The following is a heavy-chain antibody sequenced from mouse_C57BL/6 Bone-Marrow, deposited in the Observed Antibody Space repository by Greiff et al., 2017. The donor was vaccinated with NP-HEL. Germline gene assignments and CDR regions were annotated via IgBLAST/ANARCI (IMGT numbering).Heavy chain of an antibody. D-gene: IGHD2-14*01. CDR2: FHPYNDDT. CDR1: GYTFTTYP. V-gene: IGHV1-47*01. Sequence: QVQLQQSGAELVKPGASVKMSCKASGYTFTTYPIEWMKQNHGKSLEWIGNFHPYNDDTKYNEKFKGKATLTVEKSSSTVYLELSRLTSDDSAVYYGARRGVRRSEDPAWFAYWGQGTLVTVSA. J-gene: IGHJ3*01. CDR3: ARRGVRRSEDPAWFAY.